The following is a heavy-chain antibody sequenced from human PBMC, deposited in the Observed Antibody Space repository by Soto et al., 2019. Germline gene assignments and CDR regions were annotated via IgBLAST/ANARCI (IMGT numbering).Heavy chain of an antibody. CDR1: GFTFSSYG. Sequence: QVQLVESGGGVVQPGRSLRLSCAASGFTFSSYGVHWVRQAPGKGLEWVAVIWYDGSNKYYADSVKGRFTISRDNSKNTLYLQMNSLRAEDTAVYYCARSNVATIIDYWGQGTLVTVSS. D-gene: IGHD5-12*01. CDR2: IWYDGSNK. J-gene: IGHJ4*02. V-gene: IGHV3-33*01. CDR3: ARSNVATIIDY.